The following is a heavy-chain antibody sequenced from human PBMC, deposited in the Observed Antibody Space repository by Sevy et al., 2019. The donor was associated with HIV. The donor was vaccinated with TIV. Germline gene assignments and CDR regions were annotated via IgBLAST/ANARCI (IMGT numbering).Heavy chain of an antibody. V-gene: IGHV3-21*01. CDR2: ITDSSNCI. CDR3: VRDRRTLNYYGSSGYNYYFDY. J-gene: IGHJ4*02. CDR1: GFTFSTYN. Sequence: GGSLRLSCAASGFTFSTYNMNWVRQAPGKGLEWVSSITDSSNCIYHADSVKGRFTISRDNAKNSLYLQMNSLRAEDTAVYFCVRDRRTLNYYGSSGYNYYFDYWGQGTLVTVSS. D-gene: IGHD3-22*01.